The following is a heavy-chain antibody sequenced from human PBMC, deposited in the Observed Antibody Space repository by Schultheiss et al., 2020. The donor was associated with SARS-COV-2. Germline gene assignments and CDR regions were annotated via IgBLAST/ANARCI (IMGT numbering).Heavy chain of an antibody. J-gene: IGHJ4*02. CDR2: ISSSSSTI. CDR1: GFTVSSNY. Sequence: GESLKISCAASGFTVSSNYMSWVRQAPGKGLEWVSYISSSSSTIYYADSVKGRFTISRDNSKNTLYLQMNSLRAEDTAVYYCARAYSSGWYDYWGQGTLVTVSS. CDR3: ARAYSSGWYDY. D-gene: IGHD6-19*01. V-gene: IGHV3-48*01.